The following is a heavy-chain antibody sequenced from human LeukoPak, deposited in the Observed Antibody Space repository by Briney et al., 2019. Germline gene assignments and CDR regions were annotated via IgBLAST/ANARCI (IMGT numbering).Heavy chain of an antibody. CDR2: IYTSGST. D-gene: IGHD5-24*01. CDR3: ARGRDGYLDY. Sequence: PSETQSLTCTVSGGSISSGSYYWSWIRQPAGKGLEWIGRIYTSGSTNYNPSLKSRVTISVDTSKNQFSLELSSVTAADTAMYYCARGRDGYLDYWGQGTLVTVSS. J-gene: IGHJ4*02. V-gene: IGHV4-61*02. CDR1: GGSISSGSYY.